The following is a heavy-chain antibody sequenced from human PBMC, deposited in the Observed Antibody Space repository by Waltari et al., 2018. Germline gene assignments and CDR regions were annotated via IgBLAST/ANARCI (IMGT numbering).Heavy chain of an antibody. V-gene: IGHV1-69*14. Sequence: QVQLVQSGAEVKKPGSSVKASCKASGGTFSSYAINLVRQAPGQGLEWMGGIIPIFGTANYAQNFQGRVTITADKSTSTAYMELSSLRSEDTAVYYCARGGMPPNWNALDYWGQGTLVTVSS. D-gene: IGHD1-1*01. CDR2: IIPIFGTA. CDR1: GGTFSSYA. CDR3: ARGGMPPNWNALDY. J-gene: IGHJ4*02.